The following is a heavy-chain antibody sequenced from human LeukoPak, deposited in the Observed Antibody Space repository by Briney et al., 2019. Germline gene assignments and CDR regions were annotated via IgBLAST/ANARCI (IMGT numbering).Heavy chain of an antibody. J-gene: IGHJ4*02. V-gene: IGHV3-7*01. D-gene: IGHD3/OR15-3a*01. CDR2: IKQDGSEE. CDR3: ARDGLGTAFDY. CDR1: GFTFSSYW. Sequence: PGGSLRLSCAASGFTFSSYWMTWVRQAPGKGLEWVANIKQDGSEEYYVDSVKGRFTISRDNAKNSLYLQMNSLRAEDTAVYYCARDGLGTAFDYWGQGTLVIVSS.